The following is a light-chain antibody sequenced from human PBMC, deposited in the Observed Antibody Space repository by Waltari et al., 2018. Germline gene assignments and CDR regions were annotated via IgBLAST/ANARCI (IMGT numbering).Light chain of an antibody. CDR1: QNIGTS. CDR2: ATS. Sequence: DIQMTQSPSSLSASVGDRVTITCRASQNIGTSLNWFQQKSGTAPKCLISATSSLGSGVPPWFSVLGSATDFTLTISSLQPEDFATYYCQQGSTIPITFGQGTRLEI. J-gene: IGKJ5*01. CDR3: QQGSTIPIT. V-gene: IGKV1-39*01.